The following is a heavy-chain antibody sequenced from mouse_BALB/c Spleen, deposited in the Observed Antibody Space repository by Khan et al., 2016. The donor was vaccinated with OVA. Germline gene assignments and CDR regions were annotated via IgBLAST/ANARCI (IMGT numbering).Heavy chain of an antibody. V-gene: IGHV1S81*02. D-gene: IGHD1-3*01. CDR3: ARGGYSSFAY. J-gene: IGHJ3*01. Sequence: VQLQESGAELVKPGASVKLSCKASGYTFTSYYLYWVKQRPGQGLEWIGEINPSNGGTDFNEKFKSKATLTVEKSSSTTYMQLSSLTSGDSAVYYCARGGYSSFAYWGQGTLVTVSA. CDR1: GYTFTSYY. CDR2: INPSNGGT.